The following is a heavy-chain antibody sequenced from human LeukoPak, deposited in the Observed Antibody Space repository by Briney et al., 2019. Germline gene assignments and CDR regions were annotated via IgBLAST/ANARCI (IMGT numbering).Heavy chain of an antibody. CDR3: ARGNYGSGSSPLDY. CDR1: GFTFSNHW. J-gene: IGHJ4*02. D-gene: IGHD3-10*01. Sequence: PRGSLRLSCAASGFTFSNHWMHWVRQVPGRGLVWVSRINSDGTKRNYADSVKGRLTISRDNAKNTLYLQMNSLRAEDTAVYYCARGNYGSGSSPLDYWGQGTLVTVSS. V-gene: IGHV3-74*01. CDR2: INSDGTKR.